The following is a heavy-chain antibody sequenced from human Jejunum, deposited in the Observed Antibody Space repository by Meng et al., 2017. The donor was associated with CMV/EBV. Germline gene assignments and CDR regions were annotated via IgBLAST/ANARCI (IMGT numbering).Heavy chain of an antibody. CDR3: ARARELRLAAY. Sequence: VTGGSISSSYYYWGWIRQPPGKGLGWIGTTYYSGSTYYNPSLRSRVTISVDTSKNQFSLKLTSVTAADTAVYYCARARELRLAAYWGQGMLVTVSS. CDR1: GGSISSSYYY. J-gene: IGHJ4*02. V-gene: IGHV4-39*07. CDR2: TYYSGST. D-gene: IGHD1-7*01.